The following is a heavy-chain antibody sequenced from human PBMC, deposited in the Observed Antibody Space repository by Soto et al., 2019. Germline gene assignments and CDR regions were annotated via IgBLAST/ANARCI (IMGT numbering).Heavy chain of an antibody. CDR1: GYTFTSYY. D-gene: IGHD3-22*01. CDR3: ARVVDYYDPYYYYGMDV. J-gene: IGHJ6*02. CDR2: INPSGGST. Sequence: ASVKVSCKASGYTFTSYYMHWVRQAPGQGLEWMGIINPSGGSTSYAQKFQGRVTMTRDTSTSTVYMELNSLRAEDTAVYYCARVVDYYDPYYYYGMDVWGQGTTVTVSS. V-gene: IGHV1-46*01.